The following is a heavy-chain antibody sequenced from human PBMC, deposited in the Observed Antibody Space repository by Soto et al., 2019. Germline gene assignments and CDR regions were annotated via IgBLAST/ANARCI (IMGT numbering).Heavy chain of an antibody. V-gene: IGHV1-18*01. CDR1: GYTFSNYG. D-gene: IGHD2-2*01. CDR2: ISLYSDGT. J-gene: IGHJ5*02. CDR3: ARVVPGAEAWFGP. Sequence: ASVKVSCTTSGYTFSNYGITWVRQAPGQPLEWLGWISLYSDGTNYARKFQGRVSMTTDTSTTTAYMELRSLRSDHTAVYYCARVVPGAEAWFGPWGQGTLVTVSS.